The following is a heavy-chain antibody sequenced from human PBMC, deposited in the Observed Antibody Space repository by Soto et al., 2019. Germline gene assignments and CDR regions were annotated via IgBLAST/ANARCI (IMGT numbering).Heavy chain of an antibody. D-gene: IGHD2-8*02. CDR3: SWWLSPY. V-gene: IGHV3-48*02. Sequence: GGSLRLSCAASGFTFSSYSMNWVRQAPGKGLEWVSYISSSSTIYYADSVKGRFTISRDNAKNSLYLQMNSLRDEDTAVYYCSWWLSPYWGQGTLVTVSS. CDR1: GFTFSSYS. J-gene: IGHJ4*02. CDR2: ISSSSTI.